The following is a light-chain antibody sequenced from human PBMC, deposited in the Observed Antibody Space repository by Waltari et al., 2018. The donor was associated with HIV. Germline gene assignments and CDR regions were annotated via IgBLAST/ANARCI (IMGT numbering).Light chain of an antibody. CDR3: AVWDDSLNGPV. Sequence: SLLISPPHSSGTSVRWVCTSCLRRSCRIRGNRSNSYQTLPGRAPKPLIYSNNRRPSGVPDRFSGSKSGTSASLAISGLQSEGEADYYCAVWDDSLNGPVFGGGTKLTVL. J-gene: IGLJ3*02. CDR2: SNN. V-gene: IGLV1-44*01. CDR1: SCRIRGNR.